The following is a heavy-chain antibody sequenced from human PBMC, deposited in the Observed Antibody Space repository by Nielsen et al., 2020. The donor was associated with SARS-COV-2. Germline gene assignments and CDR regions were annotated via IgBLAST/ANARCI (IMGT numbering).Heavy chain of an antibody. V-gene: IGHV4-59*01. Sequence: SETLSLTCTVSGGSISSYYCSWIRQPPGKGLEWIGYIYYSGSTNYNPSLKSRVTISVDTSKNQFSLKLSSVTAADTAVYYCARTPWIAAAYYFDYWGQGTLVTVSS. CDR2: IYYSGST. CDR3: ARTPWIAAAYYFDY. J-gene: IGHJ4*02. D-gene: IGHD6-13*01. CDR1: GGSISSYY.